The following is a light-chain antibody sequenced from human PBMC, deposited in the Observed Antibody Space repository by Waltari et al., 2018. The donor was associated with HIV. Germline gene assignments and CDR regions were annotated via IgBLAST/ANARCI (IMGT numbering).Light chain of an antibody. Sequence: QSVLTQPPSVSGAPGQTVTISCTGSSSNIGARAHFDVHWYQQLPGTAPTLLIYGNNNRPSGVPDRFSGSKSGASASLAITVLQAEDEADYYCQSYDTRLSGSVFGGGTKLTVL. CDR3: QSYDTRLSGSV. CDR2: GNN. V-gene: IGLV1-40*01. J-gene: IGLJ3*02. CDR1: SSNIGARAHFD.